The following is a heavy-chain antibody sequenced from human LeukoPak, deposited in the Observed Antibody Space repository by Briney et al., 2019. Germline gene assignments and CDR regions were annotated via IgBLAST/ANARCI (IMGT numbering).Heavy chain of an antibody. Sequence: GGSLRLSCAGSGFTFGSYGMHWVRQAPGKGLEWVAVISYDGSNKYYADSVKGRFTISRDNSKNTLYLQMNSLRAEDTAVYYCAKDLARLRYFDWLLLDYWGQGTLVTVSS. CDR1: GFTFGSYG. J-gene: IGHJ4*02. D-gene: IGHD3-9*01. V-gene: IGHV3-30*18. CDR3: AKDLARLRYFDWLLLDY. CDR2: ISYDGSNK.